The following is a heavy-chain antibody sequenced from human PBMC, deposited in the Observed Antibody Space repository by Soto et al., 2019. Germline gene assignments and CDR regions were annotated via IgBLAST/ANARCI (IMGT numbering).Heavy chain of an antibody. Sequence: GGALKNFPKGFGYRFIRLLVSSVRQKARKGPEGVGRIDPSDSYTNYSPSFQGHVTISADKSISTAYLQWSSLKASDTAMYYCARLVYCSGGSCYSDYYYYGMDVWGQGTTVTV. V-gene: IGHV5-10-1*01. CDR3: ARLVYCSGGSCYSDYYYYGMDV. D-gene: IGHD2-15*01. CDR1: GYRFIRLL. CDR2: IDPSDSYT. J-gene: IGHJ6*02.